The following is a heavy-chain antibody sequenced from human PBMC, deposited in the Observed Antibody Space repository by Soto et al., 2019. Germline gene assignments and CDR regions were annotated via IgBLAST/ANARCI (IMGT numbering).Heavy chain of an antibody. V-gene: IGHV4-31*03. D-gene: IGHD3-22*01. CDR2: ISYSGAT. CDR1: GGSINSGGYY. CDR3: ARVTRNNGYYYFVN. J-gene: IGHJ4*02. Sequence: QVQLQESGPGLVKPSQTLSLTCTVSGGSINSGGYYWTWIRQHPGKGLEWIGYISYSGATYYSPSLKGRLTLSADASENQLSLMVNSVTSADTAVYYCARVTRNNGYYYFVNWGQGTLVTVSS.